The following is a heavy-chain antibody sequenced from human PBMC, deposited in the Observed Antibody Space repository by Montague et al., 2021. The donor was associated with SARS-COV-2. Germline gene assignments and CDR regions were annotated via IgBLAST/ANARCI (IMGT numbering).Heavy chain of an antibody. CDR1: GGSISSGGYY. D-gene: IGHD2-8*01. V-gene: IGHV4-31*03. CDR2: IYYSGST. CDR3: ARGEGVMVYVYGMDA. Sequence: TLSLTCTVSGGSISSGGYYWSWIRQHPGKGLEWIGYIYYSGSTNYNPSLKSRLTISVDTSKNQFSLKLSSVTAADTAVYYCARGEGVMVYVYGMDAWGQGTTVTVSS. J-gene: IGHJ6*02.